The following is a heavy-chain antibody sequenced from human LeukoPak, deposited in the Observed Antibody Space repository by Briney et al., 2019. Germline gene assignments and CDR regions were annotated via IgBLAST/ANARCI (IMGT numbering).Heavy chain of an antibody. D-gene: IGHD2-15*01. CDR1: GYSFTSYW. CDR3: ACYSGVLNWFDP. V-gene: IGHV5-10-1*01. Sequence: GESLRISCTGSGYSFTSYWISWVRQMRGKGLEWMGRIAPSDSYTNYSPSFQGHVTISAAKSSSTSYLQWSSLKASDTGMYYCACYSGVLNWFDPWGQGTLVTVSS. CDR2: IAPSDSYT. J-gene: IGHJ5*02.